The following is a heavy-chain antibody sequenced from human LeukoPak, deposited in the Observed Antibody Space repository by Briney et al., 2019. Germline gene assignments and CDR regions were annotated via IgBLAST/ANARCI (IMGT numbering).Heavy chain of an antibody. CDR1: GYSFTSYW. D-gene: IGHD3-22*01. V-gene: IGHV5-51*01. CDR2: IYPGDSDT. CDR3: ARRYLRYYYDSSGYENAFDI. J-gene: IGHJ3*02. Sequence: GESLKIPCKGSGYSFTSYWIGWVRQMPGKGLEWMGIIYPGDSDTRYSPSFQGQVTISADKSISTAYLQWSSLKASDTAMYYCARRYLRYYYDSSGYENAFDIWGQGTMVTVSS.